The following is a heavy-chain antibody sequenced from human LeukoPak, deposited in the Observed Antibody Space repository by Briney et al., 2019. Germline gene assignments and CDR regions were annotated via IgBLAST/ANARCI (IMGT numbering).Heavy chain of an antibody. J-gene: IGHJ4*02. V-gene: IGHV3-43*02. D-gene: IGHD1-26*01. CDR1: GFTSDDYA. CDR3: ARDTLSGRYWATRTNFDY. CDR2: ISGDGGST. Sequence: GGSLRLSCAASGFTSDDYAMHWVRQAPGKGLEWVSLISGDGGSTYYADFVKGRFTISRDNSKNSLYLQMSSLRTEDTALYYCARDTLSGRYWATRTNFDYWGQGTLVTVSS.